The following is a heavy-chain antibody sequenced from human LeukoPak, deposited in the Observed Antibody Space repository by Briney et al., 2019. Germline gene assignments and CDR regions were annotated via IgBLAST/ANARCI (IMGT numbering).Heavy chain of an antibody. CDR1: GGSISSGSYY. V-gene: IGHV4-61*02. CDR2: IYTSGST. Sequence: SQTLSLTCTVSGGSISSGSYYWSWIRQPAGKGLEWIVRIYTSGSTNYNPSLKSRVSISVDTSKNQFSLKLSSVTTADTAVYYCARTGYCSSTSCYTASRPYYYYYMDVWGKGTTVTVSS. J-gene: IGHJ6*03. D-gene: IGHD2-2*02. CDR3: ARTGYCSSTSCYTASRPYYYYYMDV.